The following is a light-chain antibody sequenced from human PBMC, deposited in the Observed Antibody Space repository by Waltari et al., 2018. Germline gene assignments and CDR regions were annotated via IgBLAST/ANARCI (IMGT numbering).Light chain of an antibody. Sequence: DIQMTQSPSSLSASVGDRVTITCRASQSISTFLNWYQQKEGRAPKLLIYAASTLQRGVPSRFSGSGAGSDFTLTISSLQPEDSATYHCQESVSTPRTFGQGTKLEIK. J-gene: IGKJ2*01. CDR1: QSISTF. CDR3: QESVSTPRT. CDR2: AAS. V-gene: IGKV1-39*01.